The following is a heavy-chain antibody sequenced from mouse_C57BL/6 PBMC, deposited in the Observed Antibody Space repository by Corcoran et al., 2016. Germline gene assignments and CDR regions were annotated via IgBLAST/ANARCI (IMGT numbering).Heavy chain of an antibody. V-gene: IGHV3-6*01. J-gene: IGHJ1*03. Sequence: DVQLQESGPGLVKPSQSLSLTCSVTGYSITSGYYWNWIRQFPGNKLEWMGYISYDGSNNYNPSLKNRISITRDTSKNQFFLKLNSVTTEDTATYYCARDNGSSYGWYFDVWGTGTTVTVSS. CDR2: ISYDGSN. D-gene: IGHD1-1*01. CDR3: ARDNGSSYGWYFDV. CDR1: GYSITSGYY.